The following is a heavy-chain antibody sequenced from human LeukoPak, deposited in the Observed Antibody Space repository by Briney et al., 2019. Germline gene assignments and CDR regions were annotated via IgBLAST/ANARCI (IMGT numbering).Heavy chain of an antibody. CDR3: ARESSYGYHYFDY. J-gene: IGHJ4*02. CDR2: INPNSGGT. CDR1: GYTFTSYY. D-gene: IGHD5-18*01. Sequence: ASVKVSCKASGYTFTSYYMHWVRQAPGQGLEWMGRINPNSGGTNYAQKFQGRVTMTRDTSISTAYMELSRLRSDDTAVYYCARESSYGYHYFDYWGQGTLVTVSS. V-gene: IGHV1-2*06.